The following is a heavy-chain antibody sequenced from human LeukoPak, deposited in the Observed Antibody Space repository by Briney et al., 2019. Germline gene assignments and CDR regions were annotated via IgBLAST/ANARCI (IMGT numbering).Heavy chain of an antibody. CDR3: ARRKYYDTSVYPPAFDI. CDR1: GYSFSSCW. Sequence: GESLKISCKGSGYSFSSCWIAWVRQMPGKGLEWMGIIYPGDSDTTYNPSFQGQVTISADKSISTAYLQWSSLRASDTAIYYCARRKYYDTSVYPPAFDIWGQGTMVTVSS. V-gene: IGHV5-51*01. J-gene: IGHJ3*02. CDR2: IYPGDSDT. D-gene: IGHD3-22*01.